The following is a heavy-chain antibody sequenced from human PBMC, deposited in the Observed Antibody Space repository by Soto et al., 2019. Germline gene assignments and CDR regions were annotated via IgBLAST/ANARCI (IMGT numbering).Heavy chain of an antibody. J-gene: IGHJ6*02. Sequence: PSETLSLTCTVSGGSISSGGYYWSWIRQHPGKGLEWIGYIYYSGSTYYNPSLKSRVTISVDTSKNQFSLKLSSVTAADTAVYYCARGGDGYNAHYYYYGMDVWGQGTTVTVSS. CDR1: GGSISSGGYY. CDR2: IYYSGST. D-gene: IGHD5-12*01. CDR3: ARGGDGYNAHYYYYGMDV. V-gene: IGHV4-31*03.